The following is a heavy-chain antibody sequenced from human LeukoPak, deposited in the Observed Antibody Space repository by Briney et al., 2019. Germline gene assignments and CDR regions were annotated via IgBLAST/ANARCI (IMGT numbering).Heavy chain of an antibody. CDR3: ARDVDYANPRHDY. V-gene: IGHV3-20*04. J-gene: IGHJ4*02. CDR2: INWNGGST. CDR1: GFTFSRNS. D-gene: IGHD4/OR15-4a*01. Sequence: TGGSLRLSCAASGFTFSRNSMNWVRQAPGKGLEWVSGINWNGGSTGYVDSLKGRFTISRDNAKNSLYLQMNSLRAEDTAVYYCARDVDYANPRHDYWGQGTLVTVSS.